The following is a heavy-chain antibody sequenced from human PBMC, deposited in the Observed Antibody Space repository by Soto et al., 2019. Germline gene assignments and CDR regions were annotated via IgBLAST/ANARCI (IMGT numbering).Heavy chain of an antibody. D-gene: IGHD5-12*01. CDR1: GGSIISSSYY. Sequence: SETLPLTCTVAGGSIISSSYYWGWIRQPPGKGLEWIGSIYYSGSTYYSPSLKSRVTISVDTSKNQFSLKLSSVTAADTAVYYCAMKRWLQFAPSFDPWGQGTLVTVSS. CDR2: IYYSGST. CDR3: AMKRWLQFAPSFDP. J-gene: IGHJ5*02. V-gene: IGHV4-39*01.